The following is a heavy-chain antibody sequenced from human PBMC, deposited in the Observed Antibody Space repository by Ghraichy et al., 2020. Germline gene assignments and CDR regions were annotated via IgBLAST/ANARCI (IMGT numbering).Heavy chain of an antibody. CDR1: GGSISSGSYY. D-gene: IGHD4-17*01. CDR3: ATWATVTRLFDY. V-gene: IGHV4-61*02. CDR2: ISISGST. J-gene: IGHJ4*02. Sequence: SETLSLTCTVSGGSISSGSYYWSWVRQPAGKGLEWIGRISISGSTNYDPSLKSRVTISVDTSKNQFSLKMTSVTAADTAVYYCATWATVTRLFDYWGQGTLVTVSS.